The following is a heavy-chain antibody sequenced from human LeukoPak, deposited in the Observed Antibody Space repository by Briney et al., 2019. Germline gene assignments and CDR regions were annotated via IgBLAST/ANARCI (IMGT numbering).Heavy chain of an antibody. J-gene: IGHJ6*03. V-gene: IGHV4-34*01. CDR3: WGYYYYYMDV. Sequence: SETLSLTCAVYGGSFSGYYWSWIRQPPGKGLEWIGEINHSGSTNYNPSLKSRVTISVDTSKNQFSLKLSSVTAADTAVYYCWGYYYYYMDVWGKGTTVTVSS. D-gene: IGHD3-16*01. CDR1: GGSFSGYY. CDR2: INHSGST.